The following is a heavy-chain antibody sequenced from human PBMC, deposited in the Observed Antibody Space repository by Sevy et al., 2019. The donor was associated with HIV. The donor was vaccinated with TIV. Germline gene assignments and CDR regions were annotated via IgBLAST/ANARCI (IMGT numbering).Heavy chain of an antibody. D-gene: IGHD5-12*01. CDR3: ARGATNRPPYYFDY. CDR1: GFTFSSYS. V-gene: IGHV3-21*01. J-gene: IGHJ4*02. CDR2: ISSSSSYI. Sequence: GESLKISCAASGFTFSSYSMNWVRQAPGKGLEWVSSISSSSSYIYYADSVKGRFPISRDNAKNSLYLQMNSLRAEDTAVYYCARGATNRPPYYFDYWGQGTLVTVSS.